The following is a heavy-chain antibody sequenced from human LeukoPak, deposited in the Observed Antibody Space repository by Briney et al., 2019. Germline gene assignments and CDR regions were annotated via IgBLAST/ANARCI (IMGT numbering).Heavy chain of an antibody. D-gene: IGHD3-3*01. CDR2: IYYSGST. Sequence: PSQTLSLTCTVSGGSISSGGYYRSWIRQHPGKGLKWIGYIYYSGSTYYNPSLKSRVTISVDTSKNQFSLKLSSVTAADTAVYYCARASDFWSGHNWFDPWGQGTLVTVSS. J-gene: IGHJ5*02. CDR1: GGSISSGGYY. CDR3: ARASDFWSGHNWFDP. V-gene: IGHV4-31*03.